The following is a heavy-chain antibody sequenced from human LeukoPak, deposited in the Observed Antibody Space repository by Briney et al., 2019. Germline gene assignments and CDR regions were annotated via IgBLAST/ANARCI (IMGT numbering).Heavy chain of an antibody. J-gene: IGHJ4*02. Sequence: PGGSLRLSCAASGFTFSSYEMNWVRQAPGKGLEWVSYISSSGSTIYYADSVKGRFTISRDNAKNSLYLQMNSLRAEDTAVYYCARDVDIRGQSDYWGQGTLVTVSS. CDR1: GFTFSSYE. CDR2: ISSSGSTI. CDR3: ARDVDIRGQSDY. V-gene: IGHV3-48*03. D-gene: IGHD2-2*03.